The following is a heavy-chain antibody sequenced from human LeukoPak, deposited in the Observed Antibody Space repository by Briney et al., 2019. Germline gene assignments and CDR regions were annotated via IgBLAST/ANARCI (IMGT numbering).Heavy chain of an antibody. CDR2: IYYSGST. V-gene: IGHV4-59*01. CDR1: GGSISSYY. CDR3: ARGGLIAAAPLGTWFDP. Sequence: SETLSLTCTVSGGSISSYYWSWIRQPPGKGLEWIGYIYYSGSTNYNPSLKSRVTISVDTSKNQFSLKLSSVTAADTAVYYCARGGLIAAAPLGTWFDPWGQGTLVTV. D-gene: IGHD6-13*01. J-gene: IGHJ5*02.